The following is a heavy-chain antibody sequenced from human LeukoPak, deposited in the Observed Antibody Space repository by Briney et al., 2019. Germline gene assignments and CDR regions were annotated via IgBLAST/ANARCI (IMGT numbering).Heavy chain of an antibody. D-gene: IGHD2-2*01. CDR2: INPNSGGT. Sequence: GASVKVSCKASGYTFTGYYMHWVRQAPGQGLEWMGWINPNSGGTNYAQKFQGRVTMTRDTSISTAYMELSRLRSDDTAVYYCALIVVVPAAPSNFDYLGQGTLVTVSS. V-gene: IGHV1-2*02. CDR1: GYTFTGYY. CDR3: ALIVVVPAAPSNFDY. J-gene: IGHJ4*02.